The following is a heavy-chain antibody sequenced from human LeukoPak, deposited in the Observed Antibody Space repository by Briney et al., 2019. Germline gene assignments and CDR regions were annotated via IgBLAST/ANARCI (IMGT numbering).Heavy chain of an antibody. D-gene: IGHD6-13*01. CDR3: AKASWQLVTDYYYYMDV. Sequence: GGSLRLSCAASGFTFSSHAMSWVRQAPGKGRQWVSVISGSGGGSYYADSVKGRFTLSRDNSKNTVYLQMNSLRAEDTAVYYCAKASWQLVTDYYYYMDVWGKGTTVTISS. CDR2: ISGSGGGS. CDR1: GFTFSSHA. V-gene: IGHV3-23*01. J-gene: IGHJ6*03.